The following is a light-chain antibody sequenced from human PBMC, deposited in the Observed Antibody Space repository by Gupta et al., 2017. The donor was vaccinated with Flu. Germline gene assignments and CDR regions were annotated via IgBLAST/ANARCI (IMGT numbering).Light chain of an antibody. V-gene: IGLV2-14*01. CDR1: SSDVGGYNY. CDR3: SSYSSSSTLFV. Sequence: QSALTQPASVSGSPGQSITISCTGTSSDVGGYNYVYWYQQHPGIAPKLLIYEVSNRPSGVSNRFSGSKSGNTASLTIAGLQAEDESDYYCSSYSSSSTLFVFGTGTKVTVL. CDR2: EVS. J-gene: IGLJ1*01.